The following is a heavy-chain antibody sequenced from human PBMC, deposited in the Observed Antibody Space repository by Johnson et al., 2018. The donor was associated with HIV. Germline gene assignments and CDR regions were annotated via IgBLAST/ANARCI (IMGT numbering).Heavy chain of an antibody. J-gene: IGHJ3*02. V-gene: IGHV3-30-3*01. Sequence: QVQLVESGGGVVQPGRSLRLSCAASGFTFSSYAMHWVRQAPGKGLEWVAVISSDGSNKYYADSVKGRFTISSDNSKNTLYLQMKSLRVEDTAEYYCTSIPPPKLDGAFDIWGQGTMVTVSS. CDR1: GFTFSSYA. CDR3: TSIPPPKLDGAFDI. D-gene: IGHD5-24*01. CDR2: ISSDGSNK.